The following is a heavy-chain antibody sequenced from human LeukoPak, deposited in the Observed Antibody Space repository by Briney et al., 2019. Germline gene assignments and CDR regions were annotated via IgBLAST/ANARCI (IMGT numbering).Heavy chain of an antibody. CDR1: GYTFTSYG. J-gene: IGHJ4*02. Sequence: ASVKVSCKASGYTFTSYGISRVRQAPGQGLEWMGWISAYNGNTNYAQKLQGRVTMTTDTSTSTAYMELRSLRSDDTAVYYCARELLRFGELFPFDYWGQGTLVTVSS. D-gene: IGHD3-10*01. CDR2: ISAYNGNT. CDR3: ARELLRFGELFPFDY. V-gene: IGHV1-18*01.